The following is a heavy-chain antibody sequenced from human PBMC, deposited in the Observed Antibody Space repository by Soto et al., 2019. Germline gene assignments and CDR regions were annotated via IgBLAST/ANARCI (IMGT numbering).Heavy chain of an antibody. J-gene: IGHJ6*02. CDR1: GYSFTSYW. V-gene: IGHV5-10-1*01. D-gene: IGHD5-12*01. Sequence: GESLKISCKGSGYSFTSYWIRWVRQMPGKGLEWMGRIDPSDSYTNYSPSFQGHVTISADKSISNAYLQWSSLKASDTAMYYCARRRGDYYYYGMDVWGQGTTVTVSS. CDR3: ARRRGDYYYYGMDV. CDR2: IDPSDSYT.